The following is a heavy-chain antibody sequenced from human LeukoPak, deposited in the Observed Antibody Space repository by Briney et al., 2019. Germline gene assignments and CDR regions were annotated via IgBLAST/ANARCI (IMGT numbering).Heavy chain of an antibody. CDR1: GASFNTGDYY. D-gene: IGHD3-22*01. J-gene: IGHJ4*02. CDR3: ARGAGGYYYVADY. CDR2: IYNSGST. Sequence: NPSETLSLTCIVSGASFNTGDYYWNWIRQHPGMGLEWIGYIYNSGSTYYNPSLKSRVTISVDTSKNQFSLKLSSVTAADTAVYYCARGAGGYYYVADYWGQGTLVTVSS. V-gene: IGHV4-61*08.